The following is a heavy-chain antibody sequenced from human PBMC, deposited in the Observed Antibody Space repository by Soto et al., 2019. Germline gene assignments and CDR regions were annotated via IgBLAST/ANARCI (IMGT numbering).Heavy chain of an antibody. D-gene: IGHD3-10*01. CDR3: ARVLYYGSGSYSPYGMDV. J-gene: IGHJ6*02. CDR2: VSPPFRTS. CDR1: GVSFNNNG. V-gene: IGHV1-69*01. Sequence: QVQLAQSGAEVKKPGSSVKVSCKTSGVSFNNNGIGWVRQAPGHGLEWMGGVSPPFRTSNYARKFQGRISITADASTGTVNMELSSLTSEDTAQYYCARVLYYGSGSYSPYGMDVWGQGTTVTVSS.